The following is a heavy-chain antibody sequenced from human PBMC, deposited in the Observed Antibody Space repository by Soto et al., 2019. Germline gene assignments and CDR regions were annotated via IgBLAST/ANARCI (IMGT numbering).Heavy chain of an antibody. CDR1: GYTFTSYA. Sequence: ASVKVSCKASGYTFTSYAMHWVRQSPGQRLAWMGWINAGNGNTKYSQKSQGTVTITRDTSASTAYMELSSLRSEDTAVYYWARALRDCSGGSRHGYWGHGTLGTVSS. CDR2: INAGNGNT. CDR3: ARALRDCSGGSRHGY. D-gene: IGHD2-15*01. J-gene: IGHJ1*01. V-gene: IGHV1-3*01.